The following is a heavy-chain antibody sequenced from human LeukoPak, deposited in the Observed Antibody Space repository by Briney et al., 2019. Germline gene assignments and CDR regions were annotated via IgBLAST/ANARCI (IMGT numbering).Heavy chain of an antibody. CDR1: GFTFSSSG. CDR2: IWYDGGNK. J-gene: IGHJ5*02. V-gene: IGHV3-33*01. D-gene: IGHD2-2*01. Sequence: GGSLRLSCAASGFTFSSSGMHWVRQAPGKGLEWVAVIWYDGGNKYYADSVKGRFTISRDNSKNALYLQMNSLRAEDTAVYYCARGIVVVPAAGWFDPWGQGTLVTVSS. CDR3: ARGIVVVPAAGWFDP.